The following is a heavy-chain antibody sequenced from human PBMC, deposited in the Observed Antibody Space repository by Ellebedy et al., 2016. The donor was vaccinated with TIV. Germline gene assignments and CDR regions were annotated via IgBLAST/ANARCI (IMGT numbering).Heavy chain of an antibody. D-gene: IGHD1-1*01. CDR1: GFTFSSHW. CDR2: ISSDGSYT. Sequence: PGGSLRLSCTASGFTFSSHWMHWVRQAPGKGLVWVSRISSDGSYTSYADSVKGRFTISRDNAKNTLYLQMNSLRAEDTAVYYCARDTPQRPNPARFDPWGQGTLVTVSS. V-gene: IGHV3-74*01. J-gene: IGHJ5*02. CDR3: ARDTPQRPNPARFDP.